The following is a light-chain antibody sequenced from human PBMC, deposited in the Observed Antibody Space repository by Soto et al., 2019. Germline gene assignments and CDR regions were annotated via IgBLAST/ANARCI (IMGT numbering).Light chain of an antibody. V-gene: IGLV2-14*01. Sequence: QSVLTQPASVSGSPGQSITISCTGTTDDVGGYNYVSWYQQHPGKAPKLMIYEVTNRPSGVSDRFSGSKSGNTASLSISGLQAEDEADYYCSSYAGIRTLVFGGGTKLTVL. CDR3: SSYAGIRTLV. CDR2: EVT. CDR1: TDDVGGYNY. J-gene: IGLJ3*02.